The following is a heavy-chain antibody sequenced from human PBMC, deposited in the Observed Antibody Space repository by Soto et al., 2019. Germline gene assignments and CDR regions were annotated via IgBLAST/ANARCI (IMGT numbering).Heavy chain of an antibody. J-gene: IGHJ4*02. CDR2: VYLSGVT. CDR1: GYSISSGYY. V-gene: IGHV4-38-2*02. Sequence: SETLSLTCAVSGYSISSGYYWGWIRQSPGKGLEWIGSVYLSGVTYFNPSLKSRVTISVDTSKNQFSLKLNSMTAADTAVYYCARDDRDSTSPTFDYWGQGVLVTVSS. D-gene: IGHD6-6*01. CDR3: ARDDRDSTSPTFDY.